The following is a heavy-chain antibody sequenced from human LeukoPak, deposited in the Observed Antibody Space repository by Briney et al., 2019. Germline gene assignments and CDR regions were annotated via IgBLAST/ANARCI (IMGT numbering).Heavy chain of an antibody. CDR2: IIPIFGTA. CDR1: GYTFTSYY. J-gene: IGHJ3*02. V-gene: IGHV1-69*13. CDR3: ARSTMIVVVMWAFDI. Sequence: GASVKVSCKASGYTFTSYYMHWVRQAPGQGLEWMGGIIPIFGTANYAQKFQGRVTITADESTSTAYMELSSLRSEDTAVYYCARSTMIVVVMWAFDIWGQGTMVTVSS. D-gene: IGHD3-22*01.